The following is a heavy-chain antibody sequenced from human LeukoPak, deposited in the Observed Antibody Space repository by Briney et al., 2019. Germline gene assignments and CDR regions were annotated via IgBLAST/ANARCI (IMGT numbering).Heavy chain of an antibody. Sequence: GGSLRLSCAASGFTFSSYAMHWVRQAPGKGLEWVAVISYDGSNKYYADSVKGRFTISRDNAKNSLYLQMNSLRAEDTAVYYCARAQLVSQDYWGQGTLVTVSS. D-gene: IGHD1-1*01. J-gene: IGHJ4*02. CDR1: GFTFSSYA. CDR3: ARAQLVSQDY. CDR2: ISYDGSNK. V-gene: IGHV3-30-3*01.